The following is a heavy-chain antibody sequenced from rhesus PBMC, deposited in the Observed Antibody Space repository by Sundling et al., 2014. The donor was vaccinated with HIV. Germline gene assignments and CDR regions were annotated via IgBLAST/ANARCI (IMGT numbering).Heavy chain of an antibody. CDR3: TYSSGWYREGLDS. CDR1: GITFSSYD. D-gene: IGHD6-31*01. Sequence: EVQLVESGGGLVQPGGSLRLSCAASGITFSSYDMRWVRQALGKGLEWVSSISSTGESKYYADSVKGRFTISGDNAKNSLSLQMNSLKTEDTAVYYCTYSSGWYREGLDSWGQGVVVTVSS. CDR2: ISSTGESK. J-gene: IGHJ6*01. V-gene: IGHV3S4*01.